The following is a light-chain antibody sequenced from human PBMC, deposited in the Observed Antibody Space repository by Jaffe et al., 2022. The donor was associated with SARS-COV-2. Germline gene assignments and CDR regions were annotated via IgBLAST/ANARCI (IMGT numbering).Light chain of an antibody. CDR2: SAS. CDR1: QNISSC. V-gene: IGKV1-39*01. CDR3: QQSYSSPRT. Sequence: DIQMAQSPPSLSASVGDRVTITCRASQNISSCLHWYQQKPGTAPNLLIFSASNLQTGVPSRFSGSASGTDFTLTISSLQPEDFATYYCQQSYSSPRTFGQGTKVEIK. J-gene: IGKJ1*01.